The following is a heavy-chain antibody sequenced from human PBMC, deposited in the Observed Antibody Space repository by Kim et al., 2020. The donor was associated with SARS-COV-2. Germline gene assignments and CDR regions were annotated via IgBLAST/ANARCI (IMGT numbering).Heavy chain of an antibody. V-gene: IGHV1-69*04. CDR1: GGTFSSYA. CDR3: ARDGEEWLENYYYGMDV. CDR2: IIPILGIA. J-gene: IGHJ6*02. D-gene: IGHD6-19*01. Sequence: SVKVSCKASGGTFSSYAISWVRQAPGQGLEWMGRIIPILGIANYAQKFQGRVTITADKSTSTAYMELSSLRSEDTAVYYCARDGEEWLENYYYGMDVWGQGTTVTVSS.